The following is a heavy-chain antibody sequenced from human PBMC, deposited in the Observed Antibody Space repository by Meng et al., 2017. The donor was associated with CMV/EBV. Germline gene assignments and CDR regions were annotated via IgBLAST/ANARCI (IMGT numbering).Heavy chain of an antibody. CDR2: IIPILGIA. CDR3: AGGYYGSGLDY. J-gene: IGHJ4*02. Sequence: SVKVSCKAPGGTFSSYAISWVRQAPGQGLEWMGGIIPILGIANYAQKFQGRVTITADKSTSTAYMELSSLRSEDTAVYYCAGGYYGSGLDYWGQGTLVTVSS. CDR1: GGTFSSYA. V-gene: IGHV1-69*10. D-gene: IGHD3-10*01.